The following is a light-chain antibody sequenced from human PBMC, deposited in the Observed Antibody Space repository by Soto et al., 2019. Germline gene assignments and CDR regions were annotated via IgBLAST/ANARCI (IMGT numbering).Light chain of an antibody. Sequence: DIQMTQSPSSLSASVGDRVTITCRASQSISNYLNWYQQKPGKAPKVLISGASSLHRGVPSRFSGSGSGTDFTLTISSLQPEDFATYYCQQIYSTPPTFGQATKVEIK. CDR2: GAS. CDR1: QSISNY. J-gene: IGKJ1*01. V-gene: IGKV1-39*01. CDR3: QQIYSTPPT.